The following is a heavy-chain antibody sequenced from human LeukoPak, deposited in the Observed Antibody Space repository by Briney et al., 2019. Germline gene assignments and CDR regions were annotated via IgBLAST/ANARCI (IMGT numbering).Heavy chain of an antibody. Sequence: EASVKVSCKASGYTFTSYGISWVRQAPGQGLEWMGWISAYNGNTNYAQKLQGRVTMTTDTSTSTAYMELRSLRSEDTAVYYCARDRRSPPGAGWFDPWGQGTLVTVSS. V-gene: IGHV1-18*01. J-gene: IGHJ5*02. D-gene: IGHD2-15*01. CDR2: ISAYNGNT. CDR1: GYTFTSYG. CDR3: ARDRRSPPGAGWFDP.